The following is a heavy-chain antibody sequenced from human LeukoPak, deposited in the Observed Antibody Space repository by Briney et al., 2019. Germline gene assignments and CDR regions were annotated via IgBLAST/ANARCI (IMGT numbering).Heavy chain of an antibody. V-gene: IGHV1-2*02. CDR2: INPNSGGT. Sequence: ASVKVSCKASGYTFTSYYMHWVRQAPGQGLEWMGWINPNSGGTNYAQKFQGRVTMTRDTSISTAYMELSRLRSDDTAVYYCVRALGMATIDFDYWGQGTLVTVSS. CDR1: GYTFTSYY. CDR3: VRALGMATIDFDY. J-gene: IGHJ4*02. D-gene: IGHD5-24*01.